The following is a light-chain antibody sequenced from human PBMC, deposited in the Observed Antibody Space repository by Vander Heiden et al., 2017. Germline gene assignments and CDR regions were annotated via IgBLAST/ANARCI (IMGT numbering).Light chain of an antibody. V-gene: IGLV2-14*01. J-gene: IGLJ3*02. CDR1: SSDVGGYNY. CDR3: SSSTGSSTRV. CDR2: EVS. Sequence: QSALTQPASVSGSPGQSITISCTGTSSDVGGYNYVSWYQQHPGKAPKLMSYEVSNRPSGVSNRFSGSKSGNTASLTISGLQAEDEADYYCSSSTGSSTRVFGGGTKVTVL.